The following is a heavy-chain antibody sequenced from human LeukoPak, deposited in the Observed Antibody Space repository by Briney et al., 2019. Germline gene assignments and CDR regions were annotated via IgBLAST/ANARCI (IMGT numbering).Heavy chain of an antibody. V-gene: IGHV4-34*01. J-gene: IGHJ5*02. CDR2: INHSGST. CDR3: ARHFIWVTMVRGAMSISPRRKSWFDP. D-gene: IGHD3-10*01. CDR1: GGSFSGYY. Sequence: SETLSLTCAVYGGSFSGYYWSWLRQPPGKGLEWVGEINHSGSTNYNPSLKSRVTISVATSKNQFSLKLSSVTAADTAVYYCARHFIWVTMVRGAMSISPRRKSWFDPWGQGTLVTVSS.